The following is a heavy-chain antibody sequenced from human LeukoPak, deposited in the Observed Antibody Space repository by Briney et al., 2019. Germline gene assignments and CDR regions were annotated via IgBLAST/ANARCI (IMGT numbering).Heavy chain of an antibody. V-gene: IGHV3-66*01. CDR3: ARDAGATIPFDY. D-gene: IGHD1-26*01. CDR2: IYSGGST. Sequence: GRSLRLSCAASGFTVSSNYMSWVRQAPGKGLEWVSVIYSGGSTYYADSVKGRFTISRDNSKNTLYLQMNSLRAEDTAVYYCARDAGATIPFDYWGQGTLVTVSS. J-gene: IGHJ4*02. CDR1: GFTVSSNY.